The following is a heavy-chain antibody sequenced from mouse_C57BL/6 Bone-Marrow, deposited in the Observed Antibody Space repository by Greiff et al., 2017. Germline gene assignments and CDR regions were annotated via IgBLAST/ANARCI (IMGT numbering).Heavy chain of an antibody. V-gene: IGHV1-52*01. Sequence: VQLQQPGAELVRPGSSVKLSCKASGYTFTSYWMHWVKQRPIQGLEWIGNIDPSDSETHYNQKFKDKATLTVDKSSSTAYMQLSSLTSEDSAVYYCAIYDGYQAWFAYWGQGTLVTVSA. CDR1: GYTFTSYW. CDR3: AIYDGYQAWFAY. J-gene: IGHJ3*01. CDR2: IDPSDSET. D-gene: IGHD2-3*01.